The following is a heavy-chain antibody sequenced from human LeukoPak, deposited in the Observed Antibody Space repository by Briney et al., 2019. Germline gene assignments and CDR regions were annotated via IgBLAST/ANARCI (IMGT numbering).Heavy chain of an antibody. CDR1: GFTFSSYS. Sequence: PGGSLRVSCAASGFTFSSYSMNWVRQAPGKGLEWVSYISSSSSAIYYADSVKGRFTISRDNSKNTLYLQMNSLRAEDTAVYYCAKDPSITTLLRYYFDYWGQGTLVTVSS. CDR2: ISSSSSAI. D-gene: IGHD1/OR15-1a*01. J-gene: IGHJ4*02. CDR3: AKDPSITTLLRYYFDY. V-gene: IGHV3-48*01.